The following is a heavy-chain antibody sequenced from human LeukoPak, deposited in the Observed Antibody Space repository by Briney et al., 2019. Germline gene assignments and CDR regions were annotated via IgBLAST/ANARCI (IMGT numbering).Heavy chain of an antibody. Sequence: GGSLRLSCAASGFTFSSYWMSWVRQAPGKGLEWVANIKQDGSEKYYVDSVKGRFTISRDDAKNSLYLQMNSLRAEDTAVYYCEADDSSHDYWGQGTLVTVSS. D-gene: IGHD3-22*01. V-gene: IGHV3-7*01. J-gene: IGHJ4*02. CDR1: GFTFSSYW. CDR3: EADDSSHDY. CDR2: IKQDGSEK.